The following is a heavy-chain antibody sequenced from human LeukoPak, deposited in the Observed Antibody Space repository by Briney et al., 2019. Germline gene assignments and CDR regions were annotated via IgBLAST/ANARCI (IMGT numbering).Heavy chain of an antibody. J-gene: IGHJ4*02. Sequence: SETLSLTCTVSGGSISSGGYYWSWIRQPPGKRLEWIGYIYSSGSTNYNPSLKSRVSISLDTSKNQFSLKLSSVTAADTAAYFCARSRDGYILRDYWGQGTLVTVSS. CDR2: IYSSGST. CDR3: ARSRDGYILRDY. V-gene: IGHV4-61*08. D-gene: IGHD5-24*01. CDR1: GGSISSGGYY.